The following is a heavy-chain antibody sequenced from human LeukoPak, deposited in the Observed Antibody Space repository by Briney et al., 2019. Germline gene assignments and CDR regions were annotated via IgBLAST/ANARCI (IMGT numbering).Heavy chain of an antibody. V-gene: IGHV1-18*01. J-gene: IGHJ4*02. CDR2: ISVYNGNT. Sequence: ASVKVSCKASGYTFSIYGFSWVRQAPGQGLEWMGWISVYNGNTNYAQKFQGRVTMTTDTSTSTAHMELRSLRSADTAVYYCATLISRGSYYKLDYWGQGTLVTVSS. CDR1: GYTFSIYG. D-gene: IGHD3-22*01. CDR3: ATLISRGSYYKLDY.